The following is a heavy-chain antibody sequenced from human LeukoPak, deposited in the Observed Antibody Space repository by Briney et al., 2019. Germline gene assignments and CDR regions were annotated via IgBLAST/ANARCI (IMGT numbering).Heavy chain of an antibody. CDR3: ATDQIYYDILTGPRAFDI. CDR2: FDPEDGET. Sequence: GASVKVSCKVSGYTLTELSMHWVRQAPGKGLEWMGGFDPEDGETIYAQKFQGRVTMTEVTSTDTAYMELSSLRSEDTAVYYCATDQIYYDILTGPRAFDIWGQGTMVTVSS. CDR1: GYTLTELS. J-gene: IGHJ3*02. V-gene: IGHV1-24*01. D-gene: IGHD3-9*01.